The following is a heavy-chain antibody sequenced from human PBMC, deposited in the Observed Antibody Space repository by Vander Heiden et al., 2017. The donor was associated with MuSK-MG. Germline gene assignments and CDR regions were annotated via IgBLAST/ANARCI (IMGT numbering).Heavy chain of an antibody. J-gene: IGHJ5*02. CDR1: GFTFSSYS. CDR2: ISSSSSTI. D-gene: IGHD3-22*01. Sequence: EVQLVESGGGLVQPGGSLRLSCPASGFTFSSYSMNWVRQAPGKGLEWVSYISSSSSTIYYADSVKGRFTISRDNAKNSLYLQMNSLRAEDTAVYYCARTTYYYDSSGYYLSWFDPWGQGTLVTVSS. V-gene: IGHV3-48*01. CDR3: ARTTYYYDSSGYYLSWFDP.